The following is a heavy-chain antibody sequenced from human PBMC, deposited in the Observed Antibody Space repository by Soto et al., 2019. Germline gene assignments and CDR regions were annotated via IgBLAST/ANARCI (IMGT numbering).Heavy chain of an antibody. J-gene: IGHJ4*02. Sequence: SETLSLTCTVSGGSISSYYWSWIRQPPGKGLEWIGYIYYSGCTNYNPSLKSRVTISVDTSKNQFSLKLSSVTAADTAVYYCARVSRVSRITMLHDYWDQGTQVTVSS. CDR3: ARVSRVSRITMLHDY. V-gene: IGHV4-59*01. CDR2: IYYSGCT. D-gene: IGHD3-10*02. CDR1: GGSISSYY.